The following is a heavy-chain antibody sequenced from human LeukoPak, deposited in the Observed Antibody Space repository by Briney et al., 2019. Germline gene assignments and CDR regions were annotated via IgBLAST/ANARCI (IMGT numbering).Heavy chain of an antibody. CDR3: ARDYYGMDV. CDR2: IYPGDSDT. Sequence: GESLKISCKGSGYSFTSYWIGWVRQMPGKGLEWMGIIYPGDSDTRYSPSFQGQVTISADKSTSTAYMELSSLRSEDTAVYYCARDYYGMDVWDKGTTVTVSS. V-gene: IGHV5-51*01. J-gene: IGHJ6*04. CDR1: GYSFTSYW.